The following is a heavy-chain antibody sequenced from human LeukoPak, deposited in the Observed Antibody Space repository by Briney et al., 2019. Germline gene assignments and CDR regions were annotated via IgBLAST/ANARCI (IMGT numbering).Heavy chain of an antibody. CDR2: IYYSGST. V-gene: IGHV4-59*01. D-gene: IGHD3-3*01. CDR3: ASAYDFWSGYEN. Sequence: SETLSLTCTVSDGSISIYYWNWIRQPPGKGLEWIGYIYYSGSTNYNPSLKSRVTISVDTSKNQFSLKLSSVTAADTAVYYCASAYDFWSGYENWGQGTLVTVSS. CDR1: DGSISIYY. J-gene: IGHJ4*02.